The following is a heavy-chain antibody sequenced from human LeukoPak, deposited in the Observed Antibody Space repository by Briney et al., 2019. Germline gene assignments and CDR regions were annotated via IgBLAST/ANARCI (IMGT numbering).Heavy chain of an antibody. D-gene: IGHD3-9*01. CDR1: GYSISSGYY. CDR2: IYHSGST. Sequence: SETLSLTCTVSGYSISSGYYWGWIRQPPGKGLEWIGSIYHSGSTYYNPSLKSRVTISVDTSKNQFSLKLGSVTAADTAVYYCAREPNYDILTGYYPTYMDVWGKGTTVTVSS. V-gene: IGHV4-38-2*02. J-gene: IGHJ6*03. CDR3: AREPNYDILTGYYPTYMDV.